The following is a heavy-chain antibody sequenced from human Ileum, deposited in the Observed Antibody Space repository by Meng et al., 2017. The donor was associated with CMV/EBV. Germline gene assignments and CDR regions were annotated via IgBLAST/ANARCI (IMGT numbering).Heavy chain of an antibody. V-gene: IGHV3-23*01. CDR2: ISRSAYTT. CDR3: AKGRTLVALIDS. CDR1: GFTFTTYA. Sequence: CAASGFTFTTYAMTWVRQAPGRGLEWVSTISRSAYTTYYSDSVRGRFTISRDNSRNTLSLQMDSLRAEDTAVYYCAKGRTLVALIDSWGQGTLVTVSS. D-gene: IGHD2-2*01. J-gene: IGHJ4*02.